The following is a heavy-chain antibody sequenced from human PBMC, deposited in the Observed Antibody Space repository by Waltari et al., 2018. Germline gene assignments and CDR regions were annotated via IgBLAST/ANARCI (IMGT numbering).Heavy chain of an antibody. CDR1: GFTFRSYA. V-gene: IGHV3-30*18. D-gene: IGHD6-25*01. CDR3: AKDQGDGYKLLDY. J-gene: IGHJ4*02. Sequence: QVQLVESGGGVVQPGRSLRLSCAASGFTFRSYAIHWVRQAPGKGLQWVAVVSYDGSKKDYADSVKGRFTISRDNSKSTVYLQVNSLRAEDTAVYYCAKDQGDGYKLLDYWGQGTLVTVSS. CDR2: VSYDGSKK.